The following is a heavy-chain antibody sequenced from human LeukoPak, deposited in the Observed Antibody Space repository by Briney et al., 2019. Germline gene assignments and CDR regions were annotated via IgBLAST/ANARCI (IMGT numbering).Heavy chain of an antibody. Sequence: ASVKVSCKASGYSFIGHYIRWVRQAPGQGLEWPGWINPNSGGTNYAQKFQGRVTMTRDTSISTAYMELSSLRSDDTAVYYCARDPSSSSRYGMDVWGQGTTVTVSS. CDR2: INPNSGGT. J-gene: IGHJ6*02. CDR1: GYSFIGHY. V-gene: IGHV1-2*02. CDR3: ARDPSSSSRYGMDV. D-gene: IGHD2-2*01.